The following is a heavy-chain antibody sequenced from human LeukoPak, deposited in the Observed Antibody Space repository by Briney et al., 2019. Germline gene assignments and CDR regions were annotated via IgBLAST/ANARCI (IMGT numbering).Heavy chain of an antibody. V-gene: IGHV4-39*07. CDR1: GGSISNNNYF. D-gene: IGHD4-17*01. J-gene: IGHJ4*02. CDR2: LYYSGST. Sequence: SETLSLTCTVSGGSISNNNYFWGWIRQPPGKGLEWIGSLYYSGSTYYNPSIKGRVTISVDTSKNQFSLKLSSVTAADTAVYYCARYTVTTSDVEYWGQGTLVTVSS. CDR3: ARYTVTTSDVEY.